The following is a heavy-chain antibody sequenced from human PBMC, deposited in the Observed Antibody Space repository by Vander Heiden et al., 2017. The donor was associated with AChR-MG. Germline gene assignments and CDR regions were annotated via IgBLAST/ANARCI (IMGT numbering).Heavy chain of an antibody. J-gene: IGHJ4*02. Sequence: EVLLLESGGGLVQPGGSLRLSCAASGFTFTSHDLPWVRQAPGKGLEGVAGISVSGADRYYAAAVEGRFSISRDNSKDMLYLEINSLRAEDTALYYCARGRVGGNSAWPGYWGQGTLVTVSS. CDR3: ARGRVGGNSAWPGY. D-gene: IGHD1-26*01. CDR2: ISVSGADR. CDR1: GFTFTSHD. V-gene: IGHV3-23*01.